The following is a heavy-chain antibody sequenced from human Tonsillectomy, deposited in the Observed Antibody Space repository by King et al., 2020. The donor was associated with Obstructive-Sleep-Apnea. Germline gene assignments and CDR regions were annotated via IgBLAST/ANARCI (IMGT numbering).Heavy chain of an antibody. CDR3: ARESGWTSATIFYGMDV. V-gene: IGHV3-30*04. CDR1: GFTFSNHA. CDR2: ISYDENSK. J-gene: IGHJ6*02. D-gene: IGHD6-19*01. Sequence: QLVQSGGGVVQPGRSLRLFCAASGFTFSNHAMHWVRQAPGKGLEWVAVISYDENSKFCADSVKGRFTISRDNSKNALYLQMNSLRAEDTAVYYCARESGWTSATIFYGMDVWGQGTTVTVSS.